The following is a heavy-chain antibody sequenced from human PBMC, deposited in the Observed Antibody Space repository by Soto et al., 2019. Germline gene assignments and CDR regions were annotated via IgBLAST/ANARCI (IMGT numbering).Heavy chain of an antibody. Sequence: GGSLRLSCAASGFTFSSYAISWVRQAPGKGLEWVSAISGSGGSTYYADSVKGRFTISRDNSKNTLYLQMNSLRAEDTAVYYCAKDLRDDFWSGYYTVYYYYYGMDVWGQGTTVTVSS. CDR2: ISGSGGST. CDR3: AKDLRDDFWSGYYTVYYYYYGMDV. J-gene: IGHJ6*02. D-gene: IGHD3-3*01. V-gene: IGHV3-23*01. CDR1: GFTFSSYA.